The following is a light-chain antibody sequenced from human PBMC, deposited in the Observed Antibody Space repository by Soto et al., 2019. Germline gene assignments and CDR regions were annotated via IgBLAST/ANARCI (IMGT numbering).Light chain of an antibody. Sequence: EIVLTQSPATLSLSPGERATLSCRASQSVSSYLAWYQQKPGQAPRLLIYDASNRATGIPARFSGSGSGTDFTHTISSLEPEDFAVYYCQQRSNLITFGQGTRLESK. CDR1: QSVSSY. CDR2: DAS. V-gene: IGKV3-11*01. J-gene: IGKJ5*01. CDR3: QQRSNLIT.